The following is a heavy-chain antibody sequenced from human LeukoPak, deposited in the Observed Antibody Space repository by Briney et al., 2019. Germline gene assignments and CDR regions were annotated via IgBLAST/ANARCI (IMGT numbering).Heavy chain of an antibody. J-gene: IGHJ6*03. CDR2: IYSGGST. CDR3: ARDRGLTYYYDSSGYRPMDV. Sequence: GGSLRLSCAASGFTVSSSYMSWVRQAPGKGLEWVSVIYSGGSTYYADSVKGRFTISRDNAANSLYLQMNSLRAEDTAVYHCARDRGLTYYYDSSGYRPMDVWGKGTTVTVSS. V-gene: IGHV3-53*01. CDR1: GFTVSSSY. D-gene: IGHD3-22*01.